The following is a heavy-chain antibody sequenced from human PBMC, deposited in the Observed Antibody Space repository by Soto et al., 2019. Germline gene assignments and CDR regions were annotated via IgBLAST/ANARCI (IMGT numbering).Heavy chain of an antibody. J-gene: IGHJ4*02. CDR3: ARGPRIVLARFDC. V-gene: IGHV1-18*01. D-gene: IGHD2-8*02. CDR2: TTVYNDNT. Sequence: QVQLVQSGAEVKKPGASVKVSCKASGYAFTNYGINWVRQAPGQGLEWMGWTTVYNDNTNYAQKFQGRVTMTTDTATSTAYMELMSLRSDDTAVYYCARGPRIVLARFDCWGQGTLVTVSS. CDR1: GYAFTNYG.